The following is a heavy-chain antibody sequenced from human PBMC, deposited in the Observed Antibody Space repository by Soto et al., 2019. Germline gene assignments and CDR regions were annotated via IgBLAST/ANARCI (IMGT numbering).Heavy chain of an antibody. CDR3: ASSTRTLGRLFDH. V-gene: IGHV4-30-4*01. CDR1: GGSVSSGGHY. D-gene: IGHD2-2*01. Sequence: PSETLSLTCTVSGGSVSSGGHYWSWIRQPPGRGLEWIGYIYNRGNTDYNPSLKSRVTISIDTSKNQFSLKMNSVTAADTAVYYCASSTRTLGRLFDHWGQGTLVTVSS. CDR2: IYNRGNT. J-gene: IGHJ5*02.